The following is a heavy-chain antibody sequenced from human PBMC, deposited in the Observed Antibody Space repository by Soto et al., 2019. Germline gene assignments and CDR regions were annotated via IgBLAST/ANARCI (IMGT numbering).Heavy chain of an antibody. CDR2: ISAYNGNT. D-gene: IGHD2-15*01. CDR1: GYTFTSYG. CDR3: ARDRLCSGGSCYGLDFDY. J-gene: IGHJ4*02. V-gene: IGHV1-18*01. Sequence: ASVKVSCKASGYTFTSYGISWVRQAPGQGLEWMGWISAYNGNTNYAQKLKGRVTMTTDTSTSTAYMKLRSLRSDDTALYYCARDRLCSGGSCYGLDFDYWGQGTLVTVSS.